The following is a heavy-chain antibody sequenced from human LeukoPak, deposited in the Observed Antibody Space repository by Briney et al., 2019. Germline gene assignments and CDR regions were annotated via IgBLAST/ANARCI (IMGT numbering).Heavy chain of an antibody. J-gene: IGHJ6*02. V-gene: IGHV3-15*04. CDR2: TVSEIDGGTT. Sequence: PGGSLRLSCAASGFTLNNAWMSWVRQAPGKGLEWVGQTVSEIDGGTTDYAAPVKGRFTISRDDSKSTLYLQMNSLKIEDTAVYYCTTDEDWNYARKDVWGQGATVIVSS. CDR1: GFTLNNAW. D-gene: IGHD1-7*01. CDR3: TTDEDWNYARKDV.